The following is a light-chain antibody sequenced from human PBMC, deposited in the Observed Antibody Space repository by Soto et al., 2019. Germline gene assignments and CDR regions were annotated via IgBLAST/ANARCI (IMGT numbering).Light chain of an antibody. Sequence: QSVLTQPPSVSGAPGQRVTISCTGSSSNIGAGYDVHWYQQLPGTAPKLLTYGNNNRPSGVPDRFSGSKSGTSASLAITGLQAEHEADYYCPSYDSSLIGYVFGTGTKVTV. CDR1: SSNIGAGYD. CDR2: GNN. J-gene: IGLJ1*01. CDR3: PSYDSSLIGYV. V-gene: IGLV1-40*01.